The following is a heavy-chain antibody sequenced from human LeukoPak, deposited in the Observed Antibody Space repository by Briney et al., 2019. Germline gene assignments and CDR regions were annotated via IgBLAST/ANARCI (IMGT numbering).Heavy chain of an antibody. CDR1: GFTFSSYA. CDR2: ISGSGGST. D-gene: IGHD6-19*01. V-gene: IGHV3-23*01. Sequence: GGSLRLSCAASGFTFSSYAMSWVRQAPGKGLEWVSAISGSGGSTYYADSVKGRFTISRGNSKNTLYLQMNSLRAEDTAVYYCAKGVAGPLYYYGMDVWGQGTTVTVSS. CDR3: AKGVAGPLYYYGMDV. J-gene: IGHJ6*02.